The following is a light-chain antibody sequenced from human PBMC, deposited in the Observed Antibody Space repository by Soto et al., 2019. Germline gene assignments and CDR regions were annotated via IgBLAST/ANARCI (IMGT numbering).Light chain of an antibody. Sequence: EIGLTQSPATLSLSPGERATLSCRASQSVSSYLAWYQQKPGKAPRLLIYDASTRATGIPARFSGSGSGRDYTLTISSLEHEDVAAYYCHQRCNRSPHTFGEGTKLEIK. V-gene: IGKV3-11*02. J-gene: IGKJ2*01. CDR3: HQRCNRSPHT. CDR2: DAS. CDR1: QSVSSY.